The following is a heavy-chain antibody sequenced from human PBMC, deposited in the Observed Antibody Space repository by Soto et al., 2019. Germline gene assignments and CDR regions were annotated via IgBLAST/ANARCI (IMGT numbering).Heavy chain of an antibody. J-gene: IGHJ4*02. V-gene: IGHV3-23*01. CDR1: GFTFSSYS. CDR2: FRAGGDDGTT. D-gene: IGHD3-10*01. Sequence: GGSLRLSCVASGFTFSSYSMSWVRQAPGKGLEWVSGFRAGGDDGTTFYADSVKGRFTISRDNSKNTLFLQMNSLRAEDTAIYYCAKKVNSGSGSQYFDYFGQGTLVTVSS. CDR3: AKKVNSGSGSQYFDY.